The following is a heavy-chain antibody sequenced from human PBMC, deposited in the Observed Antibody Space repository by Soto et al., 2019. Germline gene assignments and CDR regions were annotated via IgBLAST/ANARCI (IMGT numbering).Heavy chain of an antibody. CDR1: GFTFNSYT. V-gene: IGHV3-7*01. D-gene: IGHD2-2*01. J-gene: IGHJ6*03. CDR2: IKQDGSEK. Sequence: PGGSLRLSCAASGFTFNSYTMAWVRQAPGKGLEWVSNIKQDGSEKYYVDSVKGRFTISRDNAKNSLYLQMNSLRAEDTAVYYCAREVKVVPAAIAPMGYYYYYYMDVWGKGTTVTVSS. CDR3: AREVKVVPAAIAPMGYYYYYYMDV.